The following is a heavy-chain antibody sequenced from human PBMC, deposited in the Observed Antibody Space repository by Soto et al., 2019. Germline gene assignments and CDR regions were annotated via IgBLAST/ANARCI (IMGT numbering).Heavy chain of an antibody. Sequence: QVQLVQSGAEVKKPGSSVKVSCKASGGTFSSYTISWVRQAPGQGLEWMGRIIPILGIANYAQKFQGRVTITADKSTSTAYMELSSLRSEDTAVYYCARSYYYGSGSYYSRFDYWGQGTLVTVSS. D-gene: IGHD3-10*01. J-gene: IGHJ4*02. CDR1: GGTFSSYT. CDR3: ARSYYYGSGSYYSRFDY. V-gene: IGHV1-69*02. CDR2: IIPILGIA.